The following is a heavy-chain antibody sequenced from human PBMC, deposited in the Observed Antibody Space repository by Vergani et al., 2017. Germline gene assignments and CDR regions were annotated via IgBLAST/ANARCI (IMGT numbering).Heavy chain of an antibody. J-gene: IGHJ4*02. V-gene: IGHV4-4*01. Sequence: QVQLQESGPGLVKPPGTLSLTCAVSGDSISSNNCWTWVRQPPGKGLEWIGEICHTEDTKYSPSLKSRVTVSVDTSKSQFSLKLTSVTAADTAVYRCVCRATSPPRCFDCWGQGTLVIVSS. CDR1: GDSISSNNC. D-gene: IGHD2-2*01. CDR2: ICHTEDT. CDR3: VCRATSPPRCFDC.